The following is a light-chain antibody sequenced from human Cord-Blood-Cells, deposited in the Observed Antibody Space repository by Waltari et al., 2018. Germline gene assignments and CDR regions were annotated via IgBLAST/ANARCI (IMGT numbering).Light chain of an antibody. CDR2: GNN. J-gene: IGLJ2*01. CDR3: QSYDSSLSEGV. V-gene: IGLV1-40*01. CDR1: SSNIGAGYD. Sequence: QSVLTQPPSVSGAPGQRVTISCTGSSSNIGAGYDVHWYQQLPGTAPKLLIYGNNNRPSGVPDRVSGSKSGTSASLAITGLQAEDEADYYCQSYDSSLSEGVFGGGTKLTVL.